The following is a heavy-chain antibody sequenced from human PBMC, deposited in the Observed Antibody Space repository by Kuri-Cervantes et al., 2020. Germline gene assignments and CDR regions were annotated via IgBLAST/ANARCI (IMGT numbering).Heavy chain of an antibody. CDR1: GVSIIGRNW. D-gene: IGHD3-16*01. Sequence: SQTLSLTCAVSGVSIIGRNWWSWVRQPPGKGLEWIGEIYHTGSTNYYPSLKSRVTMSVDKSKNQFSLNLNSVTAADTAVYFCARGSNYNWGKWGQGTLVTVSS. CDR2: IYHTGST. J-gene: IGHJ4*02. V-gene: IGHV4-4*02. CDR3: ARGSNYNWGK.